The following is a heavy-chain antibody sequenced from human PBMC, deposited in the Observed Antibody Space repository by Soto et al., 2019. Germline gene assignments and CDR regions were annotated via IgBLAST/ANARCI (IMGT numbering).Heavy chain of an antibody. CDR1: GGSISSGGYY. CDR2: IYYSGRT. D-gene: IGHD3-10*01. CDR3: ARSRFTMVTTVVRDYYGMDV. J-gene: IGHJ6*02. V-gene: IGHV4-31*03. Sequence: LSLTCTVSGGSISSGGYYWSWIRQHPGEGLEWIGFIYYSGRTYYNPSLKSRVTISVDTSKNHFSLKLSSVTAADTAVYYCARSRFTMVTTVVRDYYGMDVWGQGTTVTVSS.